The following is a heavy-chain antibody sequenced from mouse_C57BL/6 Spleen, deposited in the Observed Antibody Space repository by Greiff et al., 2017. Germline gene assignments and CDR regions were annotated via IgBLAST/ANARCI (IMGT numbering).Heavy chain of an antibody. CDR2: ISDGGSYT. J-gene: IGHJ1*03. Sequence: EVMLVESGGGLVKPGGSLKLSCAASGFTFSSYAMSWVRQTPEKRLEWVATISDGGSYTYYPDNVKGRFTISRDNAKNNLYLQMSHLKSEDTAMYYCARDEEVYWYFDVWGTGTTVTVSS. CDR1: GFTFSSYA. CDR3: ARDEEVYWYFDV. V-gene: IGHV5-4*01.